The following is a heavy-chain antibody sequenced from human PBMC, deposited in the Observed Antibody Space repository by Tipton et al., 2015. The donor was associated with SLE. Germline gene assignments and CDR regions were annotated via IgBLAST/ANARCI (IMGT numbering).Heavy chain of an antibody. CDR3: ARHHYSNYVHDY. CDR1: GGSISSHY. CDR2: IYYSGGT. D-gene: IGHD4-11*01. J-gene: IGHJ4*02. V-gene: IGHV4-59*11. Sequence: TLSLTCTVSGGSISSHYWSWIRQPPGKGLEWIGYIYYSGGTNYNPSLKSRVTISVDTSKNQFSLKLSSVTAADTAVYYCARHHYSNYVHDYWGQGTLVTVSS.